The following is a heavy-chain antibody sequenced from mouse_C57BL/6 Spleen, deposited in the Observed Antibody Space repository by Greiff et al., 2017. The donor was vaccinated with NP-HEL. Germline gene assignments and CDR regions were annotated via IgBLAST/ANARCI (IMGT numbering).Heavy chain of an antibody. CDR2: ISDGGSYT. D-gene: IGHD1-1*02. V-gene: IGHV5-4*01. Sequence: EVQLVESGGGLVKPGGSLKLSCAASGFTFSSYAMSWVRQTPEKRLEWVATISDGGSYTYYPDNVKGRFTISRDNAKNNLYLQMSHLKSEDTAMYYGARDRNYGFDYWGQGTTLTVSS. CDR1: GFTFSSYA. CDR3: ARDRNYGFDY. J-gene: IGHJ2*01.